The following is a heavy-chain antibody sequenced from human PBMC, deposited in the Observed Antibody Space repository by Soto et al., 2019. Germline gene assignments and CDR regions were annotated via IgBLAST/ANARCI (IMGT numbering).Heavy chain of an antibody. D-gene: IGHD3-10*01. V-gene: IGHV3-74*01. Sequence: EVQLVESGGGLVQPGGSLRLSCAASGFTFRTYWVHWVRQAPGKGLVWVSRISSNGSSTSYADSVKGRFTISRDNAKNTLYLQMNSLRAEDTAVYFCARGDGGHEIAFYYGMDVWGQGTTVTVSS. CDR2: ISSNGSST. CDR1: GFTFRTYW. CDR3: ARGDGGHEIAFYYGMDV. J-gene: IGHJ6*02.